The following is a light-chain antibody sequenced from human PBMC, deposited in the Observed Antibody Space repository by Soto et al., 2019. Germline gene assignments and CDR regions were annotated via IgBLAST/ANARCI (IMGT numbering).Light chain of an antibody. Sequence: DIQMPQSPSSLSASVGDRVTITCRASQSISSYLNWYQQKPGKAPKLLIYASSSLQSGVPSRFSASGSGTEFTLTISSLQPEDFANYYCQQSYSTLYTFGQGNKLEIK. CDR3: QQSYSTLYT. CDR2: ASS. CDR1: QSISSY. V-gene: IGKV1-39*01. J-gene: IGKJ2*01.